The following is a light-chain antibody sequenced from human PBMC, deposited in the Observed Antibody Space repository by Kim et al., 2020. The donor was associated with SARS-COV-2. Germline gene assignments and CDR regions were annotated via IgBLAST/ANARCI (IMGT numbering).Light chain of an antibody. CDR2: GKN. Sequence: SSELTQDPAVSVALGQTVKITCRGDSLRNYYASWYQQKPGQAPILIFYGKNKRASGIPHRFSGSSSRDTATLTITGTQAEDEADYYCNSRDSSGVVFGGGTKVTVL. CDR1: SLRNYY. V-gene: IGLV3-19*01. CDR3: NSRDSSGVV. J-gene: IGLJ2*01.